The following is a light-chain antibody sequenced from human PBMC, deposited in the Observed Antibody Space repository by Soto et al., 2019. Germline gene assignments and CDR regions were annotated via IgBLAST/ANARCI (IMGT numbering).Light chain of an antibody. V-gene: IGKV4-1*01. CDR3: QQYHSIPLT. CDR1: QSVLDTSINKNY. CDR2: WAS. J-gene: IGKJ1*01. Sequence: DIVMTQSPDSLAVSLGERVTLNCKSSQSVLDTSINKNYLAWYRQKPGQPPKLLIYWASTRESGVPGRLSGSGSGTDFTLTISSLQSEDVAVYYCQQYHSIPLTFGQGTKVAIK.